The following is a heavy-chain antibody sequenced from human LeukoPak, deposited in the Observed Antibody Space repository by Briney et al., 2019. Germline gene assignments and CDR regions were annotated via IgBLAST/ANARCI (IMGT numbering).Heavy chain of an antibody. V-gene: IGHV3-11*04. J-gene: IGHJ6*03. Sequence: GGSLRLSCAASGFTFSDYYMSWIRQAPGKGLEWVSYISSSGSTIYCADSVKGRFTISRDNAKNSLYLQMNSLRAEDTAVYYCARDRWDYDILTGYSSNYYYMDVWGKGTTVTVSS. CDR3: ARDRWDYDILTGYSSNYYYMDV. CDR1: GFTFSDYY. D-gene: IGHD3-9*01. CDR2: ISSSGSTI.